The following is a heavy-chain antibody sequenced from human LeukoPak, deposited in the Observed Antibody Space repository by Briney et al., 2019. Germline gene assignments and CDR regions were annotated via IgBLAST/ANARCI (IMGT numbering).Heavy chain of an antibody. J-gene: IGHJ4*02. V-gene: IGHV4-38-2*01. CDR2: IYHSGST. D-gene: IGHD1-26*01. CDR3: ARRVGYFDY. Sequence: SETLSLTCAVSGYSISSGYYWGWIRQPPGKGLEWIGSIYHSGSTYYNPSLKSRVTISVDTSKNQFSLKLSSVTAADTAVYYCARRVGYFDYWRQGTLVTVSS. CDR1: GYSISSGYY.